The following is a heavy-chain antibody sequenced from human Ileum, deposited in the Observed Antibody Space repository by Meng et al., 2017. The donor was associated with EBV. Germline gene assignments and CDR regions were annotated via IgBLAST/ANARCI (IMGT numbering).Heavy chain of an antibody. CDR2: IAYYGHN. J-gene: IGHJ4*02. D-gene: IGHD1-7*01. Sequence: ESRLGLVNSSDTLSRTCDHSADSIPSVPYFWVWIRQPPGKGLEWIATIAYYGHNYYNPSLKSRVTVSKDLSKKQFSLKLSSVTAADTAVYYCARDSGNYRVDHWGQGTLVTVSS. CDR3: ARDSGNYRVDH. CDR1: ADSIPSVPYF. V-gene: IGHV4-39*07.